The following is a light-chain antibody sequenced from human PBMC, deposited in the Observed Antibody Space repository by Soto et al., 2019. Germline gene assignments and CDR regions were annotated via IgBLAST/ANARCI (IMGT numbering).Light chain of an antibody. CDR2: GAS. CDR3: QQYDNRSPLT. Sequence: EVVMTQFPATLSVSPGGRATLSCRASQSVWSNLGWYQQKPGQAPRLLIYGASTRATGVPAKFSGSGSGTEFTLTISSLQTEDFGVYYCQQYDNRSPLTFGGGTKVEI. J-gene: IGKJ4*01. CDR1: QSVWSN. V-gene: IGKV3-15*01.